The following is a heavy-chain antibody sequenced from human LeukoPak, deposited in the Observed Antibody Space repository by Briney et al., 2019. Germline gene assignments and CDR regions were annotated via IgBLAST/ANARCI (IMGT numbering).Heavy chain of an antibody. Sequence: GGSLRLSCAASGFTFSSYEMNWVRQAPGKGLEWVSYISSSGSTIYYADSVKGRFTISRDNSKNTLYLQMNSLRAEDTAVYYCAKKYYYDSSGYYGPYFDYWGQGTLVTVSS. V-gene: IGHV3-48*03. CDR2: ISSSGSTI. CDR1: GFTFSSYE. J-gene: IGHJ4*02. D-gene: IGHD3-22*01. CDR3: AKKYYYDSSGYYGPYFDY.